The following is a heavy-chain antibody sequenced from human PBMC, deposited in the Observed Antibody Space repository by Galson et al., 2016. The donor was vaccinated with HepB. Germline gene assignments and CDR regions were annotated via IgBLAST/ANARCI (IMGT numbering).Heavy chain of an antibody. J-gene: IGHJ4*02. Sequence: PALVKPTQTLTLACTFSGFSLSSNGMGVGWVRQPPGRALEWLALIHWDDNSRYTPSLRSRLFIAKDTSKNHAVLVMTNIDPLDTATYFCVHRNSDGLFDYWGQGLLVTVSS. V-gene: IGHV2-5*02. D-gene: IGHD5-18*01. CDR3: VHRNSDGLFDY. CDR1: GFSLSSNGMG. CDR2: IHWDDNS.